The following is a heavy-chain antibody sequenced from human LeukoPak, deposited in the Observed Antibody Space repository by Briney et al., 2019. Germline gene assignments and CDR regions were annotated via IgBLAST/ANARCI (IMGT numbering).Heavy chain of an antibody. D-gene: IGHD6-19*01. CDR1: GFTFSSYS. Sequence: GGSLRLSCAASGFTFSSYSMNWVRQAPGKGLEWVSSISSSSSYIYYADSVKGRFTISRDNAKNSLYLQMNSLRAEDTAVYYCARGGYSSGYYYFDYWGQGTLVTVSS. CDR2: ISSSSSYI. CDR3: ARGGYSSGYYYFDY. V-gene: IGHV3-21*04. J-gene: IGHJ4*02.